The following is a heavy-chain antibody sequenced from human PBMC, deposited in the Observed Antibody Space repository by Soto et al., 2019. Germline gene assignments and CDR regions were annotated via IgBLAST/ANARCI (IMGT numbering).Heavy chain of an antibody. CDR2: VYHTGNT. CDR3: AARPPQIVVTLLPFPS. V-gene: IGHV4-61*05. CDR1: GGSISSSSYY. Sequence: SETLSLTCTVSGGSISSSSYYWGWIRQPPGKGLEWIGEVYHTGNTSYNPSLKSRVTISVDKPNNQFSLKLTSMTGADTVVYYCAARPPQIVVTLLPFPSWGQGTPVTVSS. D-gene: IGHD2-2*01. J-gene: IGHJ5*02.